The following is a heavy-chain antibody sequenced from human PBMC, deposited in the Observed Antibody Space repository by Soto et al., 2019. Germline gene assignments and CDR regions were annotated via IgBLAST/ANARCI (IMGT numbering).Heavy chain of an antibody. J-gene: IGHJ6*01. CDR2: ISSSGSTI. Sequence: GGSLRLSCAASGFTFSSYEMNWVRQAPGKGLEWVSYISSSGSTIYYADSVKGRFTISRDNAKNSLYLQMNSLRAEDTAVYYCARPTRDYKADHYYYGMDVWGQGTKVTVAS. CDR1: GFTFSSYE. D-gene: IGHD4-17*01. CDR3: ARPTRDYKADHYYYGMDV. V-gene: IGHV3-48*03.